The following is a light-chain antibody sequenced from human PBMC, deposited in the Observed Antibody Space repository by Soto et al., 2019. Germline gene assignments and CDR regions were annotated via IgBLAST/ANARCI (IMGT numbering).Light chain of an antibody. Sequence: QAVVTQEPSFSVSPGGTVTLTCGLSSGAVSTNHYPSWYQQTPGQAPRTLIYSTNTRSSGVPDPFSGSILGNKAALTITGAQADDDSDYYCVLYMGSGIWVFGGGTKLTVL. V-gene: IGLV8-61*01. CDR2: STN. J-gene: IGLJ3*02. CDR1: SGAVSTNHY. CDR3: VLYMGSGIWV.